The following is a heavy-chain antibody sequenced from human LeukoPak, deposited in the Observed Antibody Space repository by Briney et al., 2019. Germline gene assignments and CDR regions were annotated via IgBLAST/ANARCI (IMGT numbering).Heavy chain of an antibody. CDR1: GFTFSSYW. Sequence: HSGGSLRLSCAASGFTFSSYWMRWVRQAPGKGLVWVSRINSDGSGTSYADSVKGRFTISRDNAKNTLYLQMNSLRAEDTAVYYCARAYCGGDCFFPVWGQGTLVTVSS. CDR3: ARAYCGGDCFFPV. D-gene: IGHD2-21*02. J-gene: IGHJ4*02. CDR2: INSDGSGT. V-gene: IGHV3-74*01.